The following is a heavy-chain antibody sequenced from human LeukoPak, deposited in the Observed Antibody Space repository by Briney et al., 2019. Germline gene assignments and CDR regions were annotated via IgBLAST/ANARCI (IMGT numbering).Heavy chain of an antibody. J-gene: IGHJ6*03. V-gene: IGHV4-4*02. CDR3: ARRKFPLVSKHMDV. Sequence: PSGTLSLTCAVSGGSISSSNWWSWVRQPPGKGLEWIGEIYHSGSTNYNPSLKSRVTISVDKSKNQFSLKLSSVTAADTAVYYCARRKFPLVSKHMDVWGKGTTVTVSS. D-gene: IGHD1-26*01. CDR1: GGSISSSNW. CDR2: IYHSGST.